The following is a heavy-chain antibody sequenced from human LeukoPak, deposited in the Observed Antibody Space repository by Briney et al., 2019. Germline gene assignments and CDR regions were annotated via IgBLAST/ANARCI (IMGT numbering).Heavy chain of an antibody. CDR1: GYTFTSYG. J-gene: IGHJ6*04. Sequence: ASVKVSCKDSGYTFTSYGISWVRQAPGQGLEWMGWMSAHNGNTNYAQKVQGRVTMTTDTSTSTAYMELRSLRSDDTAVYYCARRVDYYYGMDVWGKGTTVTVSS. CDR3: ARRVDYYYGMDV. CDR2: MSAHNGNT. V-gene: IGHV1-18*04.